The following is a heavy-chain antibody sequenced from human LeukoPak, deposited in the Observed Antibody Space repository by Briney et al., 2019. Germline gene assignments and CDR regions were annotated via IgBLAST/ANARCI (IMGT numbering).Heavy chain of an antibody. CDR2: ISSSSSYI. D-gene: IGHD3-16*02. CDR1: GFTFSSYS. Sequence: GGSLRLSCAASGFTFSSYSMNWVRQAPGKGLEWVSSISSSSSYIYYADSVKGRFTIPRDNAKNSLYLQMNSLRAEDTAVYYCARTYDYVWGSYRTPFDYWGQGTLVTVSS. J-gene: IGHJ4*02. CDR3: ARTYDYVWGSYRTPFDY. V-gene: IGHV3-21*01.